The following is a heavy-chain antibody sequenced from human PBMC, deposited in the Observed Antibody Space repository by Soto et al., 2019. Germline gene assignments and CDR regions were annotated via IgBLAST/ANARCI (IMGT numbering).Heavy chain of an antibody. CDR2: IYYSGST. CDR1: GGSISSYY. J-gene: IGHJ5*02. CDR3: ARDHPXXAXXXGWFDX. Sequence: QVQLQESGPGLVKPSETLSLTCTVSGGSISSYYWSWIRQPPGKGLEWIGYIYYSGSTNYNPSLKSRVTISVDTSKNQFSLKLSSVXXADTAXXYCARDHPXXAXXXGWFDXWGQGTLVTVSS. V-gene: IGHV4-59*01.